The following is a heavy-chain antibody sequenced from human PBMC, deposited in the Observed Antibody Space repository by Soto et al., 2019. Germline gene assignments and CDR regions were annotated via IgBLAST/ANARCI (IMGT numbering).Heavy chain of an antibody. V-gene: IGHV3-74*01. CDR1: GFTFSSYW. D-gene: IGHD6-13*01. Sequence: GGSLRLSCVASGFTFSSYWMHWVRQAPGKGLVWVSRINSDGSSTSYADSVKGRFTISRDNAKNTLYLQMNSLRAEDTAVYYCAKSIAAAGRDAFDIWGQGTMVTVSS. J-gene: IGHJ3*02. CDR3: AKSIAAAGRDAFDI. CDR2: INSDGSST.